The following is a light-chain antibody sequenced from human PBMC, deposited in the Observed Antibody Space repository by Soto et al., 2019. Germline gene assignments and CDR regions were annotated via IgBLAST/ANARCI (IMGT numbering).Light chain of an antibody. V-gene: IGLV1-40*01. J-gene: IGLJ3*02. CDR1: SSNIGADYD. CDR3: QSYDSSLSALV. CDR2: GNS. Sequence: QSVLTQPPPVSGAPGQRVTISCTGSSSNIGADYDVHWYQQLPGTAPKLLIYGNSNRPSGVPDRFSGSKSGTSASLAITGLQAEDEADYYCQSYDSSLSALVFGGGTKLTVL.